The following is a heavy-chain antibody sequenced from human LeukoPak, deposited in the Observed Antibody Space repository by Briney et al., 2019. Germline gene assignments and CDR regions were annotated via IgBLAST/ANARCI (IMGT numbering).Heavy chain of an antibody. Sequence: SVKVSCKASGGTFSSYAISWVRQAPGQGLEWMGGIIPIFGTANYAQKFQGRVTITADESTSTAYMELSSLRSEDTAVYYCARAWAVTTSRIEYYYYMDVWGKGTTVTVSS. D-gene: IGHD4-11*01. CDR1: GGTFSSYA. V-gene: IGHV1-69*01. CDR2: IIPIFGTA. J-gene: IGHJ6*03. CDR3: ARAWAVTTSRIEYYYYMDV.